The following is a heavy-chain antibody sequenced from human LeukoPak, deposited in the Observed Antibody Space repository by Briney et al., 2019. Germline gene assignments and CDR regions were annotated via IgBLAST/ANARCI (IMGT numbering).Heavy chain of an antibody. CDR2: INQDGSEK. CDR1: GFTFDDYW. J-gene: IGHJ4*02. CDR3: ATLISGWSLY. D-gene: IGHD6-19*01. Sequence: GGSLRLSCGASGFTFDDYWMSWVRQAPGQGLEWVANINQDGSEKYYLDSAKGRFTISRDNAKNTLYLQMNSLRAEDTAVYYCATLISGWSLYWGQGTLVTVSS. V-gene: IGHV3-7*01.